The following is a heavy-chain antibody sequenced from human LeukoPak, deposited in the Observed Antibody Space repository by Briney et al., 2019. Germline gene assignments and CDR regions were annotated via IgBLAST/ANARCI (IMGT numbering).Heavy chain of an antibody. CDR2: INHSGRT. CDR3: ARRGLGDWLFFDY. CDR1: GGSFSGYY. D-gene: IGHD3-9*01. J-gene: IGHJ4*02. Sequence: SETLSLTCAVYGGSFSGYYWSWIRQPPGKGLEWIGEINHSGRTNYNPSLKSRVTISVDTSKNQFSLKLSSVTAADTAVYYCARRGLGDWLFFDYRGQGTLVTVSS. V-gene: IGHV4-34*01.